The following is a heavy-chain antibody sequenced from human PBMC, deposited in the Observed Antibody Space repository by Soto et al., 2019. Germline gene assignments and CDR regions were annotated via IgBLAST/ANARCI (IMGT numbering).Heavy chain of an antibody. J-gene: IGHJ3*02. CDR3: ARFYHYDSSGYVFDAFDM. V-gene: IGHV5-51*01. Sequence: GESLKISCKGSGYSFTSYWIGWVRQMPGKGLEWMGIIYPGDSDTRYSPSFQGQVTISADKSISTAYLQWSSLKASDTAMYYCARFYHYDSSGYVFDAFDMWGQGTMLTV. D-gene: IGHD3-22*01. CDR2: IYPGDSDT. CDR1: GYSFTSYW.